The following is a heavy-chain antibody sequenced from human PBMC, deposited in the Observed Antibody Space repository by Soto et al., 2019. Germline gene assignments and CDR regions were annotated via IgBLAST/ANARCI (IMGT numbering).Heavy chain of an antibody. J-gene: IGHJ3*02. CDR3: ARDQSPYYYDSSGLDAFDI. V-gene: IGHV1-18*01. CDR1: GYTFTSYG. D-gene: IGHD3-22*01. CDR2: ISAYNGNT. Sequence: ASVKVSCKASGYTFTSYGISWVRHAPGQGLEWMGWISAYNGNTNYAQKLQGRVTMTTDTSTSTAYMELRSLRSDDTAVYYCARDQSPYYYDSSGLDAFDIWGQGTTVTVSS.